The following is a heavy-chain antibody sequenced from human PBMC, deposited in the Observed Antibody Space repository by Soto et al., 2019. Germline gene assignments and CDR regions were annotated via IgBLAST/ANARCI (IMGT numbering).Heavy chain of an antibody. CDR2: ISSSSSYT. CDR1: GFTFSDYY. D-gene: IGHD4-17*01. J-gene: IGHJ6*02. Sequence: QVQLVESGGGLVKPGGSLRLSCAASGFTFSDYYMSWIRQAPGKGLEWVSYISSSSSYTNYADSVKGRFTISRDNAKNSLYLQMNSLRAEDTAVYYCARWSYGDYVNYYYYYGMDVWGQGTTVTVSS. CDR3: ARWSYGDYVNYYYYYGMDV. V-gene: IGHV3-11*05.